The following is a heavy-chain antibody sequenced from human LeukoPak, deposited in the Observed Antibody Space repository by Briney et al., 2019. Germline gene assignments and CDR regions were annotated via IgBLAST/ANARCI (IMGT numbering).Heavy chain of an antibody. CDR2: INQDGSEK. CDR1: GFTFTSYW. V-gene: IGHV3-7*01. D-gene: IGHD1-14*01. J-gene: IGHJ3*02. CDR3: ARSNNAAFDI. Sequence: PGGSLRLSCAASGFTFTSYWMNWVRQAPGKGLEWVANINQDGSEKYYVDSLKGRFTISRDNAKNSLYLQMNSLRAEDTAVYYCARSNNAAFDIWGQGTMVTVSS.